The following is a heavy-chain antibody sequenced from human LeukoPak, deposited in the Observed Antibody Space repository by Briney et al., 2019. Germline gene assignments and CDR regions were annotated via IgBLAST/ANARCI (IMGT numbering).Heavy chain of an antibody. V-gene: IGHV1-3*01. D-gene: IGHD3-9*01. J-gene: IGHJ4*02. CDR1: GYTFTSYA. CDR3: ARGLHYDILTGYYPYFDY. CDR2: TNAGNGNT. Sequence: ASVKVSCKASGYTFTSYAMHWVRQAPGQRLEWMGWTNAGNGNTKYSQKFQGRVTITRDTSASTAYMELSSLRSEDTAVYYCARGLHYDILTGYYPYFDYWGQGTLVTVSS.